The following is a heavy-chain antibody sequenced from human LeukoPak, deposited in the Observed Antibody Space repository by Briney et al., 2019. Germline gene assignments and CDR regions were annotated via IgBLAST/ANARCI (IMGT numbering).Heavy chain of an antibody. CDR1: GYTFTGYF. J-gene: IGHJ2*01. D-gene: IGHD4-23*01. CDR2: INPNSGRT. Sequence: ASVKVSCKASGYTFTGYFIHWVRQAPGHGLEWMGLINPNSGRTNYAQKFQGKVTMTRDTSLSTAYMELSRLTSDDTAVYYCARDPGVRVADYWYFVLWGRGTLVTVSS. V-gene: IGHV1-2*02. CDR3: ARDPGVRVADYWYFVL.